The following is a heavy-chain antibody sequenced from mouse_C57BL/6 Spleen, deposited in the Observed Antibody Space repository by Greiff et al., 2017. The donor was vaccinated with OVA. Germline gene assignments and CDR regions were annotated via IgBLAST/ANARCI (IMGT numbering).Heavy chain of an antibody. V-gene: IGHV1-64*01. D-gene: IGHD1-1*01. CDR1: GYTFTSYW. CDR2: IHPNSGST. Sequence: QVQLQQPGAELVKPGASVKLSCKASGYTFTSYWMHWVKQRPGQGLEWIGMIHPNSGSTNYNEKFKSKATLTVDKSSSTAYMQLSSLTSEDSAVYYCARQDYYGSSTDYYAMDYWGQGTSVTVSS. J-gene: IGHJ4*01. CDR3: ARQDYYGSSTDYYAMDY.